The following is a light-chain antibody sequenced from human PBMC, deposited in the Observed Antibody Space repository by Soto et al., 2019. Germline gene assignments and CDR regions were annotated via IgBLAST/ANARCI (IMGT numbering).Light chain of an antibody. V-gene: IGKV1-5*01. CDR3: QHYGGMWA. Sequence: DIQMTQTHSTLSASLGDRVTITCRASQSISNRLAWYQQKPGKAPKVVIYDASNLEGGVPSRFSGSGSGAECILTINSLQPDDFATYCCQHYGGMWAFGQGTKVEIK. J-gene: IGKJ1*01. CDR1: QSISNR. CDR2: DAS.